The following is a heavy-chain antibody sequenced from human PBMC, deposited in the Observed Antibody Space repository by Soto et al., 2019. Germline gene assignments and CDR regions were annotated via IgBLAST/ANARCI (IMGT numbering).Heavy chain of an antibody. Sequence: EVQLVETGGGLIQPGGSLRLSCEASGFTVSNTYMTWVRQPPGKGLECVSVIYTAGGTNYADSVKGRFIISRDNSMNTLYLQMNSLRAEDTAVYYCARALPVAKGGFDPWGQGTLVTVSS. V-gene: IGHV3-53*02. CDR3: ARALPVAKGGFDP. J-gene: IGHJ5*02. D-gene: IGHD2-2*01. CDR2: IYTAGGT. CDR1: GFTVSNTY.